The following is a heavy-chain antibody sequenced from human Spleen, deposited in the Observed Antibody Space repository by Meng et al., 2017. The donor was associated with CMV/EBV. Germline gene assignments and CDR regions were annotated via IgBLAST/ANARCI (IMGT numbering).Heavy chain of an antibody. CDR1: RYTFNNYY. J-gene: IGHJ4*02. CDR3: AREEGVVDGTFDY. V-gene: IGHV1-46*02. Sequence: ASRYTFNNYYIHWVQPAPGQGPEWMGIIKSSAGATSYAQKFHGRVTMTRDTSTSTVYMELTSLKSEDTAVYYCAREEGVVDGTFDYWGQGTLVTVSS. CDR2: IKSSAGAT. D-gene: IGHD2-15*01.